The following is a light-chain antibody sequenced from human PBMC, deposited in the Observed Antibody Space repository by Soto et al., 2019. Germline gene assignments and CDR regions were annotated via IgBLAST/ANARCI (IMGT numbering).Light chain of an antibody. CDR1: QSVSSSH. J-gene: IGKJ4*01. V-gene: IGKV3-20*01. Sequence: EIVLTQSPGTLSLSPGERATLSCRASQSVSSSHLAWYQQKPGQAPMLLIYGASSRATGIPDRFSGSGSGTDFTLTISRLEPEDFALYYCQQYGRSPLTFGGGPKVEI. CDR3: QQYGRSPLT. CDR2: GAS.